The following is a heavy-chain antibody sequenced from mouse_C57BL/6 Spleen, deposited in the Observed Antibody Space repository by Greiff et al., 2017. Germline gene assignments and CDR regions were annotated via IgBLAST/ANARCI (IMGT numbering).Heavy chain of an antibody. V-gene: IGHV3-6*01. CDR2: ISYDGSN. J-gene: IGHJ2*01. D-gene: IGHD4-1*01. CDR3: ARGTGTVYFDY. Sequence: EVQLVESGPGLVKPSQSLSLTCSVTGYSITSGYYWNWIRQFPGNKLEWMGYISYDGSNNYNPSLKNRISITRDTSKNQFFLKLNSVTTEDTATYYCARGTGTVYFDYWGQGTTLTVSS. CDR1: GYSITSGYY.